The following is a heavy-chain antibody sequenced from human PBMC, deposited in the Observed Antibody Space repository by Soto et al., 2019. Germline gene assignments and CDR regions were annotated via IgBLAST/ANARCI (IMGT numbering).Heavy chain of an antibody. D-gene: IGHD2-2*01. CDR2: IIPIAGTA. CDR1: GGTFSSYA. CDR3: ASSQGSSTSLENYFYYYYGMAV. V-gene: IGHV1-69*01. Sequence: QVQLVQSGAEVKKPGSSVKVACKASGGTFSSYAISWVRQAPGQGLEWMGGIIPIAGTANYAQKDQGRVTITADDSTSTAYMELSSLRSQDTAVYYCASSQGSSTSLENYFYYYYGMAVWGHWTTVTVSS. J-gene: IGHJ6*02.